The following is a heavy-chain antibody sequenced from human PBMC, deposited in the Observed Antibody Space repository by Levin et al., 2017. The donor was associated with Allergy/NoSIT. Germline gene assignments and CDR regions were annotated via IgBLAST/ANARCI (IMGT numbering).Heavy chain of an antibody. J-gene: IGHJ4*02. D-gene: IGHD3-10*01. CDR2: ISTTGTI. CDR3: ARENGGGRPFDY. CDR1: SDSISSYY. V-gene: IGHV4-4*07. Sequence: KAGGSLRLSCTVSSDSISSYYWSWIRQPAGKALEWIGRISTTGTIHYNPSLKSRVTVSVDTSRNQFSLRLTSVTAADTAGYYCARENGGGRPFDYWGQGTPVTVSS.